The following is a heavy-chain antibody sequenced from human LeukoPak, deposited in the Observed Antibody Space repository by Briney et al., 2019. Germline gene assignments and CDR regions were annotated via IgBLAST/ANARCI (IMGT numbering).Heavy chain of an antibody. J-gene: IGHJ4*02. CDR3: ARVSTWGSSWYGGIDY. D-gene: IGHD6-13*01. CDR1: GYTFTSYG. Sequence: AAVKVSCKASGYTFTSYGISWVRQAPGQGLEWMGWISAYNGNTNYVQKLQGRGTMTTDTSTSTAYMELRSLRSDDTAVYYCARVSTWGSSWYGGIDYWGQGPLVTVSS. V-gene: IGHV1-18*01. CDR2: ISAYNGNT.